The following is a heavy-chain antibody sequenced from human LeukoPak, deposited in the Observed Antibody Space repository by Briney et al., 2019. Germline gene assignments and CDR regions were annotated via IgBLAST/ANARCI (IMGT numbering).Heavy chain of an antibody. D-gene: IGHD4-17*01. CDR3: ARDRVPHDYGDYSDAFDI. CDR1: GYTFTSYD. Sequence: ASVKVSCKASGYTFTSYDINWVRQATGQGLEWMGWMNPNSGNTGYAQKFQGRVTITRNTSISTAYMELSSLRSEDTAVYYCARDRVPHDYGDYSDAFDIWGQGTMVTVSS. CDR2: MNPNSGNT. V-gene: IGHV1-8*03. J-gene: IGHJ3*02.